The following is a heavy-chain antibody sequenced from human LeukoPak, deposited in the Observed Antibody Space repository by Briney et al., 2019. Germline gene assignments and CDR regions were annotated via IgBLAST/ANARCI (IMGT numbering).Heavy chain of an antibody. CDR1: GGSFSGYY. CDR2: INHSGST. CDR3: ARGGTIFGVVPYYYYYYMDV. J-gene: IGHJ6*03. Sequence: PSETLSLTCAVYGGSFSGYYWSWIRQPPGKGLEWIGEINHSGSTNYNPSLKSRVTISVDTSKNQFSLKLSSVTAADTAVYYCARGGTIFGVVPYYYYYYMDVWGKGTTVTVSS. D-gene: IGHD3-3*01. V-gene: IGHV4-34*01.